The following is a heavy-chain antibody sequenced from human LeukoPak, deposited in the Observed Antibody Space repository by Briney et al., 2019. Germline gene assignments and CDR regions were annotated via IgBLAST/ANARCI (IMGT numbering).Heavy chain of an antibody. J-gene: IGHJ5*02. Sequence: SETLSLTCTVSGGSISGYYWSWIRQPAGKGLEWIGRIYTSGSTNYNPSLKSRVTMSVDTSKNQFSLKLSSVTAADTAVYYCARERDTYDYVWGSYRFNNWFDPWGQGTLVTVSS. V-gene: IGHV4-4*07. CDR1: GGSISGYY. D-gene: IGHD3-16*02. CDR3: ARERDTYDYVWGSYRFNNWFDP. CDR2: IYTSGST.